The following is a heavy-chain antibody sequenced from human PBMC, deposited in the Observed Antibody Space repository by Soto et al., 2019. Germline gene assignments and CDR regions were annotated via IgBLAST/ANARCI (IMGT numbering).Heavy chain of an antibody. CDR3: ARHTGIPGAASTFDY. CDR2: IYPGDSYT. Sequence: PGESLKISCKGSGYSFNSFWLGWVRQMPGKGLEWMGIIYPGDSYTRYSPSFQGQVTISADKSITTAYLQWSSLKASDTAMYYFARHTGIPGAASTFDYWGQGTLVTVSS. V-gene: IGHV5-51*01. J-gene: IGHJ4*02. D-gene: IGHD6-19*01. CDR1: GYSFNSFW.